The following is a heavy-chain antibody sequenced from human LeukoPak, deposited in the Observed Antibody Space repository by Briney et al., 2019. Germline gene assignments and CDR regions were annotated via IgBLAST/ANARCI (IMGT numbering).Heavy chain of an antibody. V-gene: IGHV3-21*01. CDR3: ARDRDYDYSNYGGRYFDY. Sequence: GGSLRLSCAASGFTFSSYSMNWVRQAPGKGLEWVSSTSSSSSYIYYADSVKGRFTISRDNAKNSLYLQMNSLRAEDTAVYYCARDRDYDYSNYGGRYFDYWGQGTLVTVSS. D-gene: IGHD4-11*01. CDR1: GFTFSSYS. J-gene: IGHJ4*02. CDR2: TSSSSSYI.